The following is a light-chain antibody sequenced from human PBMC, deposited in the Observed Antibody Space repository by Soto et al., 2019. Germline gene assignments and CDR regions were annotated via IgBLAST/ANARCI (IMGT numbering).Light chain of an antibody. CDR3: QSYDSRLSGSV. CDR2: VNS. CDR1: SSNIGAGYD. J-gene: IGLJ2*01. Sequence: QSVLTQPPSVSGAPGQRVTISCTGSSSNIGAGYDVHWYQQLPGTAPNLLIYVNSNRPSGVPDRFSGSKSGTSASLAITGLQAEDEADYYCQSYDSRLSGSVFGGGTKLTVL. V-gene: IGLV1-40*01.